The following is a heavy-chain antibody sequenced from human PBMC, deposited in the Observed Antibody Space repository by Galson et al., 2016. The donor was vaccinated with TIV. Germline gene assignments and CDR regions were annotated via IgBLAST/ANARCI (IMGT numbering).Heavy chain of an antibody. CDR3: VKEYDSGGYGASFDS. CDR1: GFSFRNYG. Sequence: LRLSCAASGFSFRNYGLQWVRQAPGKGLEWVAVISRDGGTDIYADSVKGRFTISRDNARNRMDLQMRSLRVEDAGLYYCVKEYDSGGYGASFDSWGQGTRVTVSS. D-gene: IGHD3-22*01. CDR2: ISRDGGTD. V-gene: IGHV3-30*13. J-gene: IGHJ4*02.